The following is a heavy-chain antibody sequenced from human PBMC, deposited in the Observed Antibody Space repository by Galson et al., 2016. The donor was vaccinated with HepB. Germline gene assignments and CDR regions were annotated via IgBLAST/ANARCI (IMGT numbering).Heavy chain of an antibody. CDR2: ISVYNGNT. J-gene: IGHJ3*01. V-gene: IGHV1-18*01. CDR3: ARARVGDYDVFDV. Sequence: SVKVSCKASGYTFTSYGINWVRQAPGQGLESMGWISVYNGNTKYAQNLQGRVTMTTDTSTTTAYMELRSLRSDDTAVYYCARARVGDYDVFDVWGQGTVVTVSS. D-gene: IGHD4-17*01. CDR1: GYTFTSYG.